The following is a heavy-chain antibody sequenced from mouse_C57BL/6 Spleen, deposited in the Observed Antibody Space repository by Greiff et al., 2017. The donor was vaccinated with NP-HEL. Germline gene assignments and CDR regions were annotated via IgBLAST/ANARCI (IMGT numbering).Heavy chain of an antibody. D-gene: IGHD1-1*01. CDR2: INPNNGGT. J-gene: IGHJ2*01. Sequence: VQLQQSGPELVKPGASVKIPCKASGYTFTDYNMDWVKQSHGKSLEWIGDINPNNGGTIYNQKFKGKATLTVDKSSSTAYMELRSLTSEDTAVYYCARRRHGSCLYYFDYWGQGTTLTVSS. CDR1: GYTFTDYN. V-gene: IGHV1-18*01. CDR3: ARRRHGSCLYYFDY.